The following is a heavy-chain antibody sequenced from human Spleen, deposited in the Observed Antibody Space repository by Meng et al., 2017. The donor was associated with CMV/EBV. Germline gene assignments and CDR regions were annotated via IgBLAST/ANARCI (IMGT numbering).Heavy chain of an antibody. CDR2: FDPEDGET. CDR3: ATGSIAAAGYAFDI. Sequence: ASVKVSCKVSGYTLTELSMHWVRQAPGKGLEWMGGFDPEDGETIYAQKFQGRVTMTEDTSTDTAYTELSSLRSEDTAVYYCATGSIAAAGYAFDIWGQGTMVTVSS. J-gene: IGHJ3*02. CDR1: GYTLTELS. D-gene: IGHD6-13*01. V-gene: IGHV1-24*01.